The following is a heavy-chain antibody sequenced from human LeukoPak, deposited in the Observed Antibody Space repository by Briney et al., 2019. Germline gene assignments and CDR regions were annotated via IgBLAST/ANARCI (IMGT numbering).Heavy chain of an antibody. CDR2: IIPIFGTA. V-gene: IGHV1-69*05. D-gene: IGHD4-17*01. J-gene: IGHJ6*03. CDR1: GGTFSSYA. Sequence: SVKVSCKASGGTFSSYAISWVRQAPGQGLEWMGGIIPIFGTANYAQKFQGRVTITTDESTSTAYMELSSLRSEDTAVYYCARVRGTTYGEYYYYYMDVWGKGTTVTVSS. CDR3: ARVRGTTYGEYYYYYMDV.